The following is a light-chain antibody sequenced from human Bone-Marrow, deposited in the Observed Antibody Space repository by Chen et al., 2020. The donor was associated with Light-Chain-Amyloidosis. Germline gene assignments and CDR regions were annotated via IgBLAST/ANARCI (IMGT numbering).Light chain of an antibody. Sequence: QSALTPPASVSGSPGQSITIPCTGTSSTVGDYSLVSWYQQHPGKAPNLILSEGIHRPSGVSSRFSGSMSGNTASLTISGLQTEDEADYFCYTYAGSATFVFGSATTVTVL. V-gene: IGLV2-23*01. CDR2: EGI. CDR3: YTYAGSATFV. J-gene: IGLJ1*01. CDR1: SSTVGDYSL.